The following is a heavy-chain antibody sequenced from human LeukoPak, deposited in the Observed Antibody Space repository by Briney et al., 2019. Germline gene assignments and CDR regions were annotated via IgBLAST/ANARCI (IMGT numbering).Heavy chain of an antibody. CDR1: GFAFSAYS. CDR3: ARSVTMTGIDY. D-gene: IGHD4-17*01. J-gene: IGHJ4*02. V-gene: IGHV3-21*01. CDR2: ISRDSKYT. Sequence: GGSLRLSCTASGFAFSAYSMNWVRQAPGKGLQWVSSISRDSKYTYYADSLKGRFTISRDNAKNSLYMQMNSLRAEDTAVYYCARSVTMTGIDYWGRGILVTVSS.